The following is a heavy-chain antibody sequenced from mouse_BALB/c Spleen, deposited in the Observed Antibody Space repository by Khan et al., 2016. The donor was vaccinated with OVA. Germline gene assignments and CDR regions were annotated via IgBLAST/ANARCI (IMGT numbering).Heavy chain of an antibody. Sequence: EVELVESGGGLVKPGGSLKLSCSASGFTFSSYGMSWVRQTPEKRLEWVATISSGGHYTFYPDSVKGRFTISRDNATNTLYLPMSSLRSEDTAMYYCARSLVDYHAMDYWGQGTSVTVSS. CDR2: ISSGGHYT. CDR3: ARSLVDYHAMDY. V-gene: IGHV5-9-3*01. J-gene: IGHJ4*01. CDR1: GFTFSSYG. D-gene: IGHD2-2*01.